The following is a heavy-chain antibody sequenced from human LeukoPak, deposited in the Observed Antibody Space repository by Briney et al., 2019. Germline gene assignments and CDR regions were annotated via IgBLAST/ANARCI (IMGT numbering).Heavy chain of an antibody. J-gene: IGHJ5*01. CDR1: GFTFGDYG. V-gene: IGHV3-49*04. Sequence: GRSLILSCTASGFTFGDYGVNWVRQAPGKGLEWVGFIRRKAHDDTPQYAASVQGRFTISRDDSKSAAYLQMNSLKTEDTGVYYCVGAGGYDNWFDSWGQGTLVTVSS. D-gene: IGHD5-12*01. CDR2: IRRKAHDDTP. CDR3: VGAGGYDNWFDS.